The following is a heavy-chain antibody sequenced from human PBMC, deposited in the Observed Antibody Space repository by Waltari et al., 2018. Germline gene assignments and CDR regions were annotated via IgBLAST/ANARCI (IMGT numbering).Heavy chain of an antibody. J-gene: IGHJ6*02. D-gene: IGHD6-6*01. CDR2: IYPGDSDT. CDR3: ARRASAAARRGYYYYGMDV. V-gene: IGHV5-51*03. Sequence: GQSGAEVKKPGESLKIYCKGSGYIFTNYWIGWVRQMPGKGLEWMGIIYPGDSDTRYSPSFQGQVTISADKSISTAYLHWSSLKASDTAMYYCARRASAAARRGYYYYGMDVWGQGTTVTVSS. CDR1: GYIFTNYW.